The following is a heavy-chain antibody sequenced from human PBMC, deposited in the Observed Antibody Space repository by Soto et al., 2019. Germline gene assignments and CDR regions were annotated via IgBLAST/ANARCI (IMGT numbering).Heavy chain of an antibody. CDR1: GGTFSSYA. Sequence: SVKVSCKASGGTFSSYAISWVRQAPGQGLDWMGGIIPIFGTANYAQKFQGRVTITADESTSTAYMELSSLRSEDTAVYYCAARYYDILTGYYNPCWFDPWGQGTLVTVSS. V-gene: IGHV1-69*13. CDR3: AARYYDILTGYYNPCWFDP. CDR2: IIPIFGTA. D-gene: IGHD3-9*01. J-gene: IGHJ5*02.